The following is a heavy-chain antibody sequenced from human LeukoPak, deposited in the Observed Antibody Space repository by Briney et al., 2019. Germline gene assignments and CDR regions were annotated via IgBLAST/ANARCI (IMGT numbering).Heavy chain of an antibody. V-gene: IGHV4-34*01. D-gene: IGHD1-1*01. Sequence: SETLSLTCAVYGGSFSSYYWSWIRQSPGKGLEWIAEINHRGDTNHNPSVKSRVTISVDTSKNQFSLKVNSLTAADTAVYYCARGPTISETGYFDYWGQGTLVTVSS. CDR1: GGSFSSYY. CDR2: INHRGDT. CDR3: ARGPTISETGYFDY. J-gene: IGHJ4*03.